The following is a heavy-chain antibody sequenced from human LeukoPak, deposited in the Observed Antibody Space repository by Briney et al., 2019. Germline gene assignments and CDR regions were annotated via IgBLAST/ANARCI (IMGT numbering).Heavy chain of an antibody. D-gene: IGHD2-8*01. CDR2: ISSNSIYI. CDR1: GFTFSSYS. Sequence: GGSLRLSCAACGFTFSSYSMNWVRQGPGKGLEWVSSISSNSIYIHYADSVKGRFTISRDNAKNSLFLQMNSLRAEDTAVYYCAREGGSTKYHFDYWGQGTLVTVSS. CDR3: AREGGSTKYHFDY. J-gene: IGHJ4*02. V-gene: IGHV3-21*01.